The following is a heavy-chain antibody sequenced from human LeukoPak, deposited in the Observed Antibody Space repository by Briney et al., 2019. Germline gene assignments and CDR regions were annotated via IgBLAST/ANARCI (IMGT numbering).Heavy chain of an antibody. D-gene: IGHD3-10*01. CDR1: GGSVSSSSYY. J-gene: IGHJ5*02. V-gene: IGHV4-39*01. CDR3: ARPHQDYYYGSGSYYFDP. Sequence: SETLSLTCTVSGGSVSSSSYYWGWISQPPGKGLEWIGSIYYSGSTDYNPSLKSRVTISVDTSKNQFSLKLSSVTAADTAVYYCARPHQDYYYGSGSYYFDPWGQGTLVTVSS. CDR2: IYYSGST.